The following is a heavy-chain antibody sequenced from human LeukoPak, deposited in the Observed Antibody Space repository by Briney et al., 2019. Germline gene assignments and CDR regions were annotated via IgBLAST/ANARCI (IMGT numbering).Heavy chain of an antibody. D-gene: IGHD4-4*01. J-gene: IGHJ4*02. CDR1: GYTFTSYY. Sequence: GASVKVSCKASGYTFTSYYMHWVRQAPGQGLEWMGIINPSGGSTSYAQKFQGRVTMTRDTSTSTVYMELSSLRSEDTAVYYCAREVRLVHLTTLTTTLDYWGQGTLVTVSS. CDR3: AREVRLVHLTTLTTTLDY. CDR2: INPSGGST. V-gene: IGHV1-46*01.